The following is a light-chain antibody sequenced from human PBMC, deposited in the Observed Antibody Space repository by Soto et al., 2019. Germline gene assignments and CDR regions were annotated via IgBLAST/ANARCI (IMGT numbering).Light chain of an antibody. CDR3: EHYNNWPAIT. J-gene: IGKJ5*01. Sequence: EIMMTQSPATLSVSPGERATLSCRASQSVRNNLGWYQQKPGQAPRLLSYYASTRATGIPARFSGSGSGTGFTLTISSLQSEDFAPYDSEHYNNWPAITFGQGTRLEIK. CDR2: YAS. CDR1: QSVRNN. V-gene: IGKV3-15*01.